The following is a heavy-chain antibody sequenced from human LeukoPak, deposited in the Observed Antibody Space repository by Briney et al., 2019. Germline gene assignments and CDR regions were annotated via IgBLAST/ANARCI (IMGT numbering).Heavy chain of an antibody. D-gene: IGHD3-22*01. CDR2: ISYDGSNK. CDR1: GFTFSSYG. V-gene: IGHV3-30*18. CDR3: AKDLFRRYYDSSGHGYYFDY. Sequence: PGRSLRLSCAASGFTFSSYGMHWVRQAPGKGLEWVAVISYDGSNKYYADSVKGRFTISRDNSKNTLYLQMNSLRAEDTAVYYCAKDLFRRYYDSSGHGYYFDYWGQGTLVTVSS. J-gene: IGHJ4*02.